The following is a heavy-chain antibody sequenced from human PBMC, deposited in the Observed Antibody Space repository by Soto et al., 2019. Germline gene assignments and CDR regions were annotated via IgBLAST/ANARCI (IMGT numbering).Heavy chain of an antibody. CDR3: ARGLILWFGELSRRGGYYYYMDV. CDR2: INDSGNI. V-gene: IGHV4-34*01. CDR1: GGSFSGYQ. Sequence: QVQLQQWGAGLLKPSETLSLTCAVYGGSFSGYQWTWIRQTPGKGLEWIGEINDSGNINYNPSLKSRVTLCLDSPKKQISLKLSSVTAADTAVYYCARGLILWFGELSRRGGYYYYMDVWGEGTTVIVSS. J-gene: IGHJ6*03. D-gene: IGHD3-10*01.